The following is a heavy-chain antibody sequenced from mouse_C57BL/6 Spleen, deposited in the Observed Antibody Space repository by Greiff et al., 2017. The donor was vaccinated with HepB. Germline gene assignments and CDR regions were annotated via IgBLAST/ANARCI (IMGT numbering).Heavy chain of an antibody. CDR1: GYTFTSYW. CDR2: IHPNSGST. J-gene: IGHJ4*01. V-gene: IGHV1-64*01. Sequence: QVQLQQPGAELVKPGASVKLSCKASGYTFTSYWMHWVKQRPGQGLEWIGMIHPNSGSTNYNEKFKSKATLTVDKSSSTAYMQLSSLTSEDSAVYYCARSGVAPADYSMDYWGQGTSVTVSS. D-gene: IGHD1-1*02. CDR3: ARSGVAPADYSMDY.